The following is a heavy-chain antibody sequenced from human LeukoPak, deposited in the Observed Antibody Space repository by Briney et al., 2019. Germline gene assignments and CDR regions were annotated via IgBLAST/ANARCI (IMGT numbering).Heavy chain of an antibody. CDR3: AREPEYSSSPPLY. D-gene: IGHD6-6*01. V-gene: IGHV1-18*01. Sequence: GASVKVSCKASGYTFTSYGISWVRQAPGQGLEWMGWISAYNGNTNYAQKLQGRVTMTTDTSTSTACMELRSLRSDDTAVYYCAREPEYSSSPPLYWGQGTLVTVSS. CDR1: GYTFTSYG. J-gene: IGHJ4*02. CDR2: ISAYNGNT.